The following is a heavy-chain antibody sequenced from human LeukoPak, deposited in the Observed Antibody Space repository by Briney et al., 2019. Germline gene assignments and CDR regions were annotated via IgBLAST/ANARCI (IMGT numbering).Heavy chain of an antibody. CDR3: ARRGPVLNTISNAFDI. CDR2: FSYSGNT. J-gene: IGHJ3*02. Sequence: SETLSLTCHVSGGSITWSSDYGGWIRQPPGKGLEWIGSFSYSGNTFYNPSLRSRVTISAATSKNYFSLKLSSVTAADTAVYYCARRGPVLNTISNAFDIWGQGTVVTVSS. D-gene: IGHD3-10*01. V-gene: IGHV4-39*01. CDR1: GGSITWSSDY.